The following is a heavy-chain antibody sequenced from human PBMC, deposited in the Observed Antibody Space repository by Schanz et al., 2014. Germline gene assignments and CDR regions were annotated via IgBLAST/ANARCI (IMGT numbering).Heavy chain of an antibody. CDR1: GYTTFTDYY. D-gene: IGHD6-13*01. Sequence: QVQLVQSGAEVKKPGSSVKVSCKASGYTTFTDYYIHWVRQAPGQRLEWMGWINAGTGNTEYSQKFQGRVTITRDTLASTAYMEVSSLRSEDTAVYYCASSGAGYSSSWDFDYWGQGTLVTVSS. J-gene: IGHJ4*02. CDR3: ASSGAGYSSSWDFDY. V-gene: IGHV1-3*01. CDR2: INAGTGNT.